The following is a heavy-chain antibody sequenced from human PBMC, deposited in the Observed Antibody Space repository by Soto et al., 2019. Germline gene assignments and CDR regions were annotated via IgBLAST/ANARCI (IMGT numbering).Heavy chain of an antibody. D-gene: IGHD6-19*01. CDR2: ISSSSSYI. CDR3: ARVLIAVAGLFDY. J-gene: IGHJ4*02. Sequence: GGSLRLSCAASGFTFSSYSMNWVRQAPGKGLEWVSSISSSSSYIYYADSVKGRLTISRDNAKNSLYLQMNSPRAEDTAVYYCARVLIAVAGLFDYWGQGTLVTVSS. V-gene: IGHV3-21*01. CDR1: GFTFSSYS.